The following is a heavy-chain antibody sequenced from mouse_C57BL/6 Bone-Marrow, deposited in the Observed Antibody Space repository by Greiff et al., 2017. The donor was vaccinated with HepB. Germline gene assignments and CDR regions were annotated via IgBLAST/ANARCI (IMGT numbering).Heavy chain of an antibody. CDR2: IDPNSGGT. CDR3: ATYYYGSDY. Sequence: QQSCKASGYTFTSYWMHWVKQRPGRGLEWIGRIDPNSGGTKYNEKFKSKATLTVDKPSSTAYMQLSSLTSEDSAVYYCATYYYGSDYWGQGTTLTVSS. CDR1: GYTFTSYW. V-gene: IGHV1-72*01. J-gene: IGHJ2*01. D-gene: IGHD1-1*01.